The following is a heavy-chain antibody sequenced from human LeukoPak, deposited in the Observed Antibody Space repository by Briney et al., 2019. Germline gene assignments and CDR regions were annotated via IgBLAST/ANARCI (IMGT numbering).Heavy chain of an antibody. D-gene: IGHD6-19*01. CDR2: IRYDGSND. CDR3: AKEGSGWYYLDC. V-gene: IGHV3-30*02. Sequence: GGSLRLSCAASGFSFSGYGMHWVRQAPGKGLEWVAFIRYDGSNDYYAASVQGRFTISRDNSKNTLYLQMNSLRVEDTAVYYCAKEGSGWYYLDCWGQGTLVTVSS. J-gene: IGHJ4*02. CDR1: GFSFSGYG.